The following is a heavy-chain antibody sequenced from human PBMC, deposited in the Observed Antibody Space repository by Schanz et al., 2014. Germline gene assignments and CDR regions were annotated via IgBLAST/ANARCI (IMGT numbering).Heavy chain of an antibody. CDR3: ANNWNLDY. CDR1: GFSLDIFA. J-gene: IGHJ4*02. CDR2: ISGSGAST. Sequence: EVHLLESGGGLVEPGGSLRLSCATSGFSLDIFAVSWVRQAPGKGLEWVSGISGSGASTYYADSVKGRFTISRDNSNKTVDLQMNSLRAEDTAVYYCANNWNLDYWGQGTLXTVSS. V-gene: IGHV3-23*01. D-gene: IGHD1-20*01.